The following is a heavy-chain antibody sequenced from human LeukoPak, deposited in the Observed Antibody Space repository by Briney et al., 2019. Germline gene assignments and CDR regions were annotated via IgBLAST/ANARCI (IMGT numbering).Heavy chain of an antibody. CDR1: GGTFSSYA. CDR2: IIPIFGTA. J-gene: IGHJ6*02. CDR3: ASGFRRVDGYNPHYYYYGMDV. D-gene: IGHD5-24*01. Sequence: GASVKVSCKASGGTFSSYAISWVRQAPGQGLEWMGGIIPIFGTANYAQKFQGRVTITADESTSTAYMELSSLRSEDTAVYYCASGFRRVDGYNPHYYYYGMDVWGQGTTVTVSS. V-gene: IGHV1-69*13.